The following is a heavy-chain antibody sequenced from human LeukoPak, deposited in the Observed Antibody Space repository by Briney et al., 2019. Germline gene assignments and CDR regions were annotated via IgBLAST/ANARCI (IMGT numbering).Heavy chain of an antibody. CDR2: IYTSGST. CDR3: ARVCSLPLASNYYFDY. CDR1: GGSISSYY. Sequence: PSETLSLTCTVSGGSISSYYWSWIRQPAGKGLEWIGRIYTSGSTNYNPSLKSRVTMSVDTSKNQFSLKLSSVTAADTAVYYCARVCSLPLASNYYFDYWGQGTLATVSS. J-gene: IGHJ4*02. D-gene: IGHD2-21*01. V-gene: IGHV4-4*07.